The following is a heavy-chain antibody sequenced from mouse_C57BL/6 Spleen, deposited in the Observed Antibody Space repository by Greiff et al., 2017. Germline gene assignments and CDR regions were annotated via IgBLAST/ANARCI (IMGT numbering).Heavy chain of an antibody. J-gene: IGHJ3*01. V-gene: IGHV1-81*01. D-gene: IGHD1-1*01. CDR3: ARYSGSSYVGFAY. CDR1: GYTFTSYG. CDR2: IYPRSGNT. Sequence: QVQLKQSGAELARPGASVKLSCKASGYTFTSYGISWVKQRTGQGLEWIGEIYPRSGNTYYNEKFKGKATLTADKSSSTAYMELRSLTSEDSAVYFCARYSGSSYVGFAYWGQGTLVTVSA.